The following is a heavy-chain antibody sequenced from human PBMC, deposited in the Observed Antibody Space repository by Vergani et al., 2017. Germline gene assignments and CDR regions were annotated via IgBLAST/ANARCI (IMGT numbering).Heavy chain of an antibody. CDR1: GYSTSSSNW. CDR2: IYYSGST. Sequence: QVQLQESGPGLVKLSDTLSFTCAVSGYSTSSSNWWGWIRQPPGKGLECIVYIYYSGSTYYNPSLKSRVTISVDTSKNQFSLKLSSVTAVDTAVYYCARVASGSVDYWGQGTLVTVSS. D-gene: IGHD1-26*01. CDR3: ARVASGSVDY. V-gene: IGHV4-28*03. J-gene: IGHJ4*02.